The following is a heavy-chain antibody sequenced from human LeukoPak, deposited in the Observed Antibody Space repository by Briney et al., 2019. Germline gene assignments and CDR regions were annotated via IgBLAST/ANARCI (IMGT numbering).Heavy chain of an antibody. J-gene: IGHJ4*02. CDR2: IYYSGST. V-gene: IGHV4-59*01. CDR1: GGSISSYY. CDR3: ARTSPGVWSGYHKAYYFDY. Sequence: SETLSLTRTVSGGSISSYYLSWIRRPPGKGLEWIGYIYYSGSTNYNPSLKSRVTISVDTSKNQFSLKLSSVTAADTAVYYCARTSPGVWSGYHKAYYFDYWGQGTLVTVSS. D-gene: IGHD3-3*01.